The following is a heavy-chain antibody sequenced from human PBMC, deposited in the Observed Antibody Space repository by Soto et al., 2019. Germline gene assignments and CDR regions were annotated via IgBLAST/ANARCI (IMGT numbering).Heavy chain of an antibody. V-gene: IGHV3-23*01. CDR2: IRGSDGKT. J-gene: IGHJ1*01. CDR3: ARWSFIDD. D-gene: IGHD3-10*01. CDR1: GFSFSSYA. Sequence: GGSLRLSCAASGFSFSSYAPSWVRQAPGKGLEWVSTIRGSDGKTFYADSVKGRFAISRDTSQSTLYLQMNRLRADDTAIYYCARWSFIDDWGQGTRVTVSS.